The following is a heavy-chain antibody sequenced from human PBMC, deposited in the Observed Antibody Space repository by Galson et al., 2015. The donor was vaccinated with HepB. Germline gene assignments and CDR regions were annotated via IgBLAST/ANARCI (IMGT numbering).Heavy chain of an antibody. CDR1: GFTFSSYS. CDR2: ISSSSSYI. D-gene: IGHD2-2*01. J-gene: IGHJ4*02. V-gene: IGHV3-21*01. Sequence: SLRLSCAASGFTFSSYSMNWVRQAPGKGLEWVSSISSSSSYIYYADSVKGRFTISRDNAKNSLYLQMNSLRAEDTAVYYCARDATRYCSSTSCYVEGYFDYWGQGTLVTVSS. CDR3: ARDATRYCSSTSCYVEGYFDY.